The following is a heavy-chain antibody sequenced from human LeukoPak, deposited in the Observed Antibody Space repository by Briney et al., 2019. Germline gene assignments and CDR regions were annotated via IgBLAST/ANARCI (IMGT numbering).Heavy chain of an antibody. CDR1: GGSFSGYY. D-gene: IGHD3-22*01. CDR2: INHSGST. J-gene: IGHJ3*02. Sequence: SETLSLTCAVYGGSFSGYYWSWIRQPPGKGLEWIGEINHSGSTNYNPSLKSRVTISVDTSKNQFSLKLSSVTAADTAVYYCAKPAEAVVVMSAFDIWGQGTMVTVSS. V-gene: IGHV4-34*01. CDR3: AKPAEAVVVMSAFDI.